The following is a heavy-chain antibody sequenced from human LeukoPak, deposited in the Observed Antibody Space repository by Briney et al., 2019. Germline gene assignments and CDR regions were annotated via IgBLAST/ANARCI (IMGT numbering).Heavy chain of an antibody. CDR2: IYPGDSDT. CDR3: ASASRGYYYGFDY. CDR1: GYSFTSYW. D-gene: IGHD3-22*01. V-gene: IGHV5-51*01. Sequence: AGESLKICFKGSGYSFTSYWSGWVRQMPGKGVEWMGIIYPGDSDTRYSPYFQGPVTISADNSISTAYQQWSSRKASDTAMYYCASASRGYYYGFDYWGQGTLVTVSS. J-gene: IGHJ4*02.